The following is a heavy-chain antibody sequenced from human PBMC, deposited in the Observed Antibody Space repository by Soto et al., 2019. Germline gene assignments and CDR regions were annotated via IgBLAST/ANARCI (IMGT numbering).Heavy chain of an antibody. CDR2: IIPIFGTA. J-gene: IGHJ4*02. D-gene: IGHD2-8*01. CDR1: GGTFSSYA. CDR3: AVGPYLVLMVYARY. V-gene: IGHV1-69*13. Sequence: GASVKVSCKASGGTFSSYAISWVRQAPGQGLEWMGGIIPIFGTANYAQKFQGRVTITADESTSTAYMELSSLRSEDTAVYYCAVGPYLVLMVYARYWRQGTLVTVSS.